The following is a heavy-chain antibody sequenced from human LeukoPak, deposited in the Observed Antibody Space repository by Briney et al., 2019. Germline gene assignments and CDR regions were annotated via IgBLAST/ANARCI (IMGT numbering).Heavy chain of an antibody. CDR3: ATLRGSSGNDC. V-gene: IGHV3-21*01. Sequence: GGSLRLSCAASGFTFSSYSMNWVRQAPGKGLEWVSSISSSSSYIYYADSVKGRFTTSRDNAKNSLYLQMNSLRAEDTAVYYCATLRGSSGNDCWGQGTLVTVSS. D-gene: IGHD6-6*01. J-gene: IGHJ4*02. CDR2: ISSSSSYI. CDR1: GFTFSSYS.